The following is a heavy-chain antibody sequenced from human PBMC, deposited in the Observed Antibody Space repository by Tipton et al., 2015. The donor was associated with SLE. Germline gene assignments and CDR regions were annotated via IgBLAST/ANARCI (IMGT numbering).Heavy chain of an antibody. J-gene: IGHJ3*02. CDR3: ARSCITGTKGAFDI. D-gene: IGHD1-20*01. Sequence: SLRLSCAASGFTVSSNYMSWVRQAPGKGLEWVSVIYSGGSTYYADSVKGRFTISRDNPKNTLYLQMNSLRAEDTAVYYCARSCITGTKGAFDIWGQGTMVTVSS. V-gene: IGHV3-66*02. CDR1: GFTVSSNY. CDR2: IYSGGST.